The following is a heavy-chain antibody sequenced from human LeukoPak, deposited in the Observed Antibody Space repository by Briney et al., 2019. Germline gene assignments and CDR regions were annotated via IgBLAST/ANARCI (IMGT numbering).Heavy chain of an antibody. D-gene: IGHD3-22*01. CDR3: ARHAYDSDT. CDR1: GYAFSNYW. J-gene: IGHJ5*02. CDR2: IYPGDSDT. Sequence: GESLKISCKGSGYAFSNYWIAWVHQMPGKGLEWMGIIYPGDSDTRYSPSFEGQVTFSADKSTSTAFLQWSSLKASDTAMYYCARHAYDSDTWGQGTLVTVSS. V-gene: IGHV5-51*07.